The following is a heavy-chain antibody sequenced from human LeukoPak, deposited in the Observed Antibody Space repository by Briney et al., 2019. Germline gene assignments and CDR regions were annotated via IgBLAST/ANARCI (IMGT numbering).Heavy chain of an antibody. J-gene: IGHJ4*02. CDR1: GFTFSDSY. V-gene: IGHV3-11*03. D-gene: IGHD5-12*01. CDR2: STSSYT. CDR3: ARGIYYFDS. Sequence: GGSLRLSCAASGFTFSDSYMSWIRQAPGKGLEWVSYSTSSYTNYAESVKGRFTISRDSAKNSLYLQMNSLRAEDTAVYYCARGIYYFDSWGQGTLVTVSS.